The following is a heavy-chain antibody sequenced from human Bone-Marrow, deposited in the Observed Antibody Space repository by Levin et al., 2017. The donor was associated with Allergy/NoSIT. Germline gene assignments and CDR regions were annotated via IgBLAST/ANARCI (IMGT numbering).Heavy chain of an antibody. D-gene: IGHD3-10*01. Sequence: GGSLRLSCAASGFTFSDYYMSWIRQAPGKGLEWVSYISSSGSTIYYADSVKGRFTISRDNAKNSLYLQMNSLRAEDTAVYYGAGMVRGVIFDPWGQGTLVTVSS. J-gene: IGHJ5*02. CDR2: ISSSGSTI. V-gene: IGHV3-11*01. CDR1: GFTFSDYY. CDR3: AGMVRGVIFDP.